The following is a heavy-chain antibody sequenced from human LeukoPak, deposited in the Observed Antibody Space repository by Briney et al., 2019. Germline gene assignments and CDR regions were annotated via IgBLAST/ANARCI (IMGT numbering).Heavy chain of an antibody. J-gene: IGHJ5*02. CDR2: VSYSGNA. Sequence: SETLSLTCVVSGGSMNTYYRSWIRQAPGKGLEWIGYVSYSGNAHYNASLKSRATISVDTSRNQFSLRLTSLTAADTAVYYCARGVVAATCFWFAPWVQGARVTVSS. CDR3: ARGVVAATCFWFAP. V-gene: IGHV4-59*01. D-gene: IGHD6-13*01. CDR1: GGSMNTYY.